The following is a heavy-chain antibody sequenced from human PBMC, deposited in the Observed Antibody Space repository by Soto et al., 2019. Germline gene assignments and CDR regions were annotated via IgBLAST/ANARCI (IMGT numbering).Heavy chain of an antibody. Sequence: SVKVSCKASGGTFSSYTISWVRQAPGQGLEWMGRIIPILGIANYAQKFQGRVTITADKYTSTAYMELSSLRSEDTAVYYCARDMYNWNWNAFDIWGQGTMVTVSS. CDR2: IIPILGIA. V-gene: IGHV1-69*04. J-gene: IGHJ3*02. D-gene: IGHD1-7*01. CDR1: GGTFSSYT. CDR3: ARDMYNWNWNAFDI.